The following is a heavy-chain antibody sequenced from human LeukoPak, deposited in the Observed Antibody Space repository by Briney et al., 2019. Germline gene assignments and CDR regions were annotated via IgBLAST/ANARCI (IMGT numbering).Heavy chain of an antibody. CDR3: ARGGHKTWFDP. CDR1: GGSISSYY. D-gene: IGHD3-16*01. J-gene: IGHJ5*02. Sequence: PSETLSLTCTVSGGSISSYYWSWIRQPPGKGLEWIGYLYYSGSTNYNPSLKSRVTISVDTSKNQFSLKLTSVTAADTAVYYCARGGHKTWFDPWGQGTLVTVSS. V-gene: IGHV4-59*01. CDR2: LYYSGST.